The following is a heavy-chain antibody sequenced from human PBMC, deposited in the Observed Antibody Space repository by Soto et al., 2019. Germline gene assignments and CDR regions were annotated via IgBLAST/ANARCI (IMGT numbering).Heavy chain of an antibody. Sequence: SETLSLTCTVSGASITNDDFFWTWVRQHPEKGLEWLAYITYGGSIYYDPSFRSRLTVSIDKSKSQFSLNVRSVAAADTAVYYCAKMERTQLWLLVQNWGQGLLVTVSS. CDR2: ITYGGSI. J-gene: IGHJ4*02. CDR3: AKMERTQLWLLVQN. CDR1: GASITNDDFF. D-gene: IGHD5-18*01. V-gene: IGHV4-31*03.